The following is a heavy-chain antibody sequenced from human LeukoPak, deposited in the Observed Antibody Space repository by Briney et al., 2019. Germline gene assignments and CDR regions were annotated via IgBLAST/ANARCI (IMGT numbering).Heavy chain of an antibody. D-gene: IGHD6-19*01. J-gene: IGHJ4*02. Sequence: SQTLSLTCVIFGDSVSSNIAAWNWIRQSPSRGLEWLGRTLYRSEWYNDYAVSMKSRITINPDTSKNQFSLQLNFVTPEDTAVYYCAREVAGTYAFDYWGQGTLVTVSS. CDR1: GDSVSSNIAA. CDR3: AREVAGTYAFDY. CDR2: TLYRSEWYN. V-gene: IGHV6-1*01.